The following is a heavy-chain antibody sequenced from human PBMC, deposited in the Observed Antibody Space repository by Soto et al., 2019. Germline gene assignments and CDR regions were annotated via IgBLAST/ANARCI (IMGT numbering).Heavy chain of an antibody. J-gene: IGHJ4*02. CDR2: ISSSSSYI. Sequence: VQLVESGGGLVKPGGSLRLSCAASGFTFSSYSINWVRKAQGKGLEWVSSISSSSSYIYYADSVKGRFTISRDNAKNSLYLQMNSLRAEDTAVYYCARDKRGGYWGQGTLVTVSS. CDR3: ARDKRGGY. V-gene: IGHV3-21*01. D-gene: IGHD3-16*01. CDR1: GFTFSSYS.